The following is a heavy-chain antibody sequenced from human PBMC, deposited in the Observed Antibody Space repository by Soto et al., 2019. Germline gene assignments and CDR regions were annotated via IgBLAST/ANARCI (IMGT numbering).Heavy chain of an antibody. CDR1: GYTFTSYY. CDR2: INPSGGST. V-gene: IGHV1-46*03. D-gene: IGHD2-15*01. Sequence: ASVKVSCKASGYTFTSYYMHWVRQAPGQGLEWMGIINPSGGSTSYAQKFQGRVTMTRDTSTSTVYMELSSLRSEDTAVYYCARGYCSGGSCYNWFEPWGQGTRVTVSS. J-gene: IGHJ5*02. CDR3: ARGYCSGGSCYNWFEP.